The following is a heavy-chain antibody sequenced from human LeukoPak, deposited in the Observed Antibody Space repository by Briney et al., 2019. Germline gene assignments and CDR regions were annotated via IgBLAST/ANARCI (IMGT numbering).Heavy chain of an antibody. CDR1: GFTYSSNW. CDR2: ASGDGSIT. V-gene: IGHV3-74*01. Sequence: GGSLRLSCAASGFTYSSNWMHWVRQAPGKGLVWVSRASGDGSITYYADSVKGRFTMSRDNAKNTLYLQINSLRVEDTAVYYCARQNYGNPDYWGQGTLVTVSS. D-gene: IGHD3-16*01. CDR3: ARQNYGNPDY. J-gene: IGHJ4*02.